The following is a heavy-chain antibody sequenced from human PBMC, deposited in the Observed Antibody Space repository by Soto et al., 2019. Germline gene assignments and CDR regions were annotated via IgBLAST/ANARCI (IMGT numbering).Heavy chain of an antibody. CDR3: ATAKGSSWYDY. J-gene: IGHJ4*02. Sequence: EVQPVESGGGLVQPGGSLRLSCAASGFTFSIYAMHRVRQAPGQGLEFVAASSSSGDTTYYPDSVNGRFTMSRDNSKNTVYLQMGSRRGEDMAVYYWATAKGSSWYDYWGQGTLVTVSS. CDR1: GFTFSIYA. D-gene: IGHD6-13*01. CDR2: SSSSGDTT. V-gene: IGHV3-64*07.